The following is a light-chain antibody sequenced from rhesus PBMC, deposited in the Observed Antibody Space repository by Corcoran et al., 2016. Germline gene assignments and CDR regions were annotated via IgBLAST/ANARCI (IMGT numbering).Light chain of an antibody. V-gene: IGKV1-22*01. Sequence: DIQMTQSPSSLSASVGDTVTITCRASPSISTWLAWYQQKPGKDPKLLIYKASSLPSGVPSRFNGSGAGTDGTLTISSLQSEDFATYYCQQYSSSPFTFGPGTKLDIK. CDR2: KAS. J-gene: IGKJ3*01. CDR1: PSISTW. CDR3: QQYSSSPFT.